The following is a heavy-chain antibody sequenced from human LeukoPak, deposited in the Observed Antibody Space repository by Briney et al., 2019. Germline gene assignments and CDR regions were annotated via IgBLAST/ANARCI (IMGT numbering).Heavy chain of an antibody. CDR1: SGSISSYY. CDR3: ARSGSYSYYTDV. Sequence: PSETLSLTCTVSSGSISSYYWSWIRQPAGKGLECIGRMYASGSANYNPSLRSRVTMSVDTSKKQFSLRLSSVTAADTAVYYCARSGSYSYYTDVWGKGTTVTVSS. J-gene: IGHJ6*03. D-gene: IGHD3-10*01. V-gene: IGHV4-4*07. CDR2: MYASGSA.